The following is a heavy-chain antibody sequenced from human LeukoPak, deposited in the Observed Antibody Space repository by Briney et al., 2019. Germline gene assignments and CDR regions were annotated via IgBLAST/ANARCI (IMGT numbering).Heavy chain of an antibody. J-gene: IGHJ4*02. Sequence: KPGGSLRLSCAASGFTFSDYYMSWIRQAPGKGLEWVSYISSSGSTIYYADSVKGRFTISRDNAKNSLYLQMNSLRAEDTAVYYCARDVQPYYDCWSGPPDYWGQGTLVTVSS. CDR1: GFTFSDYY. CDR2: ISSSGSTI. V-gene: IGHV3-11*01. D-gene: IGHD3-3*01. CDR3: ARDVQPYYDCWSGPPDY.